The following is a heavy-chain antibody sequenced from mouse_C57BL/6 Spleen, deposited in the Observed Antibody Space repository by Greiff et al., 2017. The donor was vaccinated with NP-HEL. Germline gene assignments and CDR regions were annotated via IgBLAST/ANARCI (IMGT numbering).Heavy chain of an antibody. J-gene: IGHJ1*03. CDR2: IYPGDGDT. CDR3: ARGGRLGQEYFDV. Sequence: QVQLQQSGAELVKPGASVKISCKASGYAFSSYWMNWVKQRPGKGLEWIGQIYPGDGDTNYNGKFKGKATLTADKSSSTAYMQLSSLTSEDSAVYFCARGGRLGQEYFDVWGTGTTVTVSS. V-gene: IGHV1-80*01. D-gene: IGHD4-1*01. CDR1: GYAFSSYW.